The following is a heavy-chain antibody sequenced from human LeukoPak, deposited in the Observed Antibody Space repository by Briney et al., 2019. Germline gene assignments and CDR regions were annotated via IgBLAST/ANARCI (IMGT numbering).Heavy chain of an antibody. Sequence: GGSLRLSCAASGFTFSSHAMHWVRQAPGKGLEWVAAISSSGGSTYYADSVKGRFTISRDNSKNTLYLQMNSLTAEDTAVYYCAKDVGGYGPFDYWGQGTLVTVSS. CDR1: GFTFSSHA. J-gene: IGHJ4*02. D-gene: IGHD5-12*01. CDR2: ISSSGGST. CDR3: AKDVGGYGPFDY. V-gene: IGHV3-23*01.